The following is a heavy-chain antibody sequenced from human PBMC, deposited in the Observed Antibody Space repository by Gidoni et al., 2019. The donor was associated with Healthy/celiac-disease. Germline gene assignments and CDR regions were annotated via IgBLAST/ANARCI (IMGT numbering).Heavy chain of an antibody. Sequence: EVQLVESGGGLVQPGGSLRLSCAASGFTFSSYSMNWVRQAPGKGLEWVSYISSSSSTIYYADSVKGRFTISRDNAKNSLYLQMNSLRDEDTAVYYCARMQVFNYYYYYYGMDVWGQGTTVTVSS. CDR1: GFTFSSYS. CDR2: ISSSSSTI. D-gene: IGHD1-1*01. J-gene: IGHJ6*02. CDR3: ARMQVFNYYYYYYGMDV. V-gene: IGHV3-48*02.